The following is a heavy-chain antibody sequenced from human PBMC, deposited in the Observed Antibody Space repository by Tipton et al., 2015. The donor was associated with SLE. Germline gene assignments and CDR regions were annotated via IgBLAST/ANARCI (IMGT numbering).Heavy chain of an antibody. CDR3: ARGVYYIWGSYRSDAFDI. D-gene: IGHD3-16*02. CDR1: GGSISSGSYY. V-gene: IGHV4-61*02. CDR2: IYTSGST. Sequence: TLSPTCTVSGGSISSGSYYWSWIRQPAGKGLEWIGRIYTSGSTNYNPSLKSRVTISVDTSKNQFSLKLSSVTAADPAVYYCARGVYYIWGSYRSDAFDIWGQGTMVTVSS. J-gene: IGHJ3*02.